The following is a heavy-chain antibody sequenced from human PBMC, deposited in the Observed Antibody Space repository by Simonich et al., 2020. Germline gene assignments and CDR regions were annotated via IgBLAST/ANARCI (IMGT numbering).Heavy chain of an antibody. V-gene: IGHV3-30*07. CDR3: ARDRNWGWFDP. Sequence: QVQLVESGGGVVQPGRSLRLSCAASGFTFSSYAMHWVRQAPGKGLELVAVISYDGSNKYYAASGKGRFTISRDKSKNTLYLQMNSLRAEDTAVYYCARDRNWGWFDPWGQGTLVTVSS. D-gene: IGHD7-27*01. CDR1: GFTFSSYA. CDR2: ISYDGSNK. J-gene: IGHJ5*02.